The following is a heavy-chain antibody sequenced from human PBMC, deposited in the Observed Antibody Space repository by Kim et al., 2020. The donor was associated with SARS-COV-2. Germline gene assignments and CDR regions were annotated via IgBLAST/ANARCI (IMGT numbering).Heavy chain of an antibody. CDR1: GGSISSYY. Sequence: SETLSLTCTVSGGSISSYYWSWIRQPPGKGLEWIGYIYYSGSTNYNPSLKSRVTISVDTSKNQFSLKLSSVTAADTAVYYCARDRRGGGYGFYYYYGMDVWGQGTTVTVSS. D-gene: IGHD5-12*01. CDR3: ARDRRGGGYGFYYYYGMDV. CDR2: IYYSGST. V-gene: IGHV4-59*01. J-gene: IGHJ6*02.